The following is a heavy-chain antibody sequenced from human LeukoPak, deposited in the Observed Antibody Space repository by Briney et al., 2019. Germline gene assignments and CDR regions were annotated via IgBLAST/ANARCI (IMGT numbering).Heavy chain of an antibody. Sequence: SETLSLTCTVSGGSISSSSYYWGWIRQPPGKGLEWIGSINYSGSTYYNPSLKSRVTISVDRSKNQFSLKLSSVTAADTAVYYCARDMIRGVVNNWGQGALVTVSS. J-gene: IGHJ4*02. D-gene: IGHD3-10*01. CDR1: GGSISSSSYY. CDR3: ARDMIRGVVNN. V-gene: IGHV4-39*07. CDR2: INYSGST.